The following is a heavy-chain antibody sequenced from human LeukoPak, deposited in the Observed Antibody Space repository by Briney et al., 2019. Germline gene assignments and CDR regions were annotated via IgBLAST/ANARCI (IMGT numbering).Heavy chain of an antibody. J-gene: IGHJ4*02. CDR3: ARGLRYSSGWYGY. CDR2: IYYSGST. D-gene: IGHD6-19*01. V-gene: IGHV4-59*12. CDR1: GGSISSYY. Sequence: SETLSLTCTVSGGSISSYYWSWIRQPPGKGLEWIGYIYYSGSTNYNPSLKSRVTISVDTSKNQFSLKLSSVTAADTAVYYCARGLRYSSGWYGYWGQGTLVTVSS.